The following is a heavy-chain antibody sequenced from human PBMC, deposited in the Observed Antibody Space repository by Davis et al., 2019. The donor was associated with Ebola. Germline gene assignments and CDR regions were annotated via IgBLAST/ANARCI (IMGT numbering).Heavy chain of an antibody. D-gene: IGHD2-2*01. V-gene: IGHV3-53*01. CDR2: IYSGGST. Sequence: GGSLRLSCAASGFTVSSNYMTWVRQAPGKGLEWVSVIYSGGSTYYADSVKGRFTISRDNSKNTLYLQMNSLRAEDTAVYYCAREEAYCSSTSCWYYWGRGTLVTVSS. CDR1: GFTVSSNY. CDR3: AREEAYCSSTSCWYY. J-gene: IGHJ4*02.